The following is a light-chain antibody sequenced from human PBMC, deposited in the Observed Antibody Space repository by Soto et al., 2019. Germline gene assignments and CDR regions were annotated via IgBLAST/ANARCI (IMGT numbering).Light chain of an antibody. Sequence: EIVLTQSPGTLSLSPGERATLSCRASQSVSSSYLAWYQQKPDQAPRLRIYGASSRATGIPDRFSGSGSGTDFTLTISRLEPEDFAVYYCQQYDSSPVTFGQGTKVEIK. CDR3: QQYDSSPVT. J-gene: IGKJ1*01. V-gene: IGKV3-20*01. CDR1: QSVSSSY. CDR2: GAS.